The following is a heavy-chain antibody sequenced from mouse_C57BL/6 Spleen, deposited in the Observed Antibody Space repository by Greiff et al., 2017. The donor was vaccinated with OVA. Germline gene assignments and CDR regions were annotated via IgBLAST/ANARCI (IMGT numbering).Heavy chain of an antibody. CDR3: ARIPTEGAMDY. CDR1: GFSLNTFGMG. J-gene: IGHJ4*01. V-gene: IGHV8-8*01. CDR2: IWWDDAK. Sequence: QVTLKESGPGILQPSPTLSLTCSFSGFSLNTFGMGVGWIRQPSGKGLEWLAHIWWDDAKYYNPALESRPTTSKDTSKNQLLLKIATVDTADTATYYCARIPTEGAMDYWGQGTSVTVSS. D-gene: IGHD1-1*01.